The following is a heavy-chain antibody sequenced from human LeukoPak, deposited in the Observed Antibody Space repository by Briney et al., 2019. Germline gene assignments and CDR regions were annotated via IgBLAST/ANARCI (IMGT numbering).Heavy chain of an antibody. V-gene: IGHV4-59*01. CDR3: ARYTTSFLAMDV. Sequence: SETLSLTCTVSGGSISSYYWSWIRQPPGKGLEWIGYICYSGSTNYNPSLKSRVTISVDTPKNQFSLKLSSVTAADTAVYYCARYTTSFLAMDVWGQGTTVTVSS. CDR2: ICYSGST. CDR1: GGSISSYY. J-gene: IGHJ6*02. D-gene: IGHD1-26*01.